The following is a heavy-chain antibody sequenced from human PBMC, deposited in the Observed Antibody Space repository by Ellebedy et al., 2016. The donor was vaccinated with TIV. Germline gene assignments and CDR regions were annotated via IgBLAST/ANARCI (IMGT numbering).Heavy chain of an antibody. CDR1: GFSLSTSGVG. V-gene: IGHV2-5*02. J-gene: IGHJ4*02. CDR3: ARQWDAAFDY. D-gene: IGHD1-26*01. Sequence: SGPTLVKPTQTLTLTCTFSGFSLSTSGVGVGWIRQPPGEAPEWLALIYRDDDKRYSPSVKSRLTVTEDTSKNQVVLTMTNMDPVDTATYYCARQWDAAFDYWGQGTLVTVSS. CDR2: IYRDDDK.